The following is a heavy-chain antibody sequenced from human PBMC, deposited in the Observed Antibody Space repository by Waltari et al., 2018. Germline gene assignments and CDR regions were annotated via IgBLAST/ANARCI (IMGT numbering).Heavy chain of an antibody. CDR3: AGLLAKIAPGWFDP. V-gene: IGHV3-7*01. D-gene: IGHD2-15*01. J-gene: IGHJ5*02. CDR1: GFTFSSHW. CDR2: IKQDGSEK. Sequence: EVQLVESGGGLVQPGGSLRLSCAASGFTFSSHWISWVRQAPGKGLEWVANIKQDGSEKYYVDSVKGRFTISRDNAKNSLYLQMNSLRAEDTAVYYCAGLLAKIAPGWFDPWGQGTLVTVSS.